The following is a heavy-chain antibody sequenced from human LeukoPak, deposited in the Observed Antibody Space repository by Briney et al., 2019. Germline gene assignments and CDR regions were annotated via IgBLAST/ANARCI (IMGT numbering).Heavy chain of an antibody. Sequence: GESLKISCKGSGYSFTSYWIGWVRQMPGKGLEWMGIIYPGDSDTRYSPSFQGQVTISADKSISTPYLQWSSLKASDTAMYYCARTYCTNGVCYTSWYFDLWGRGTLVTVSS. J-gene: IGHJ2*01. CDR2: IYPGDSDT. D-gene: IGHD2-8*01. V-gene: IGHV5-51*01. CDR3: ARTYCTNGVCYTSWYFDL. CDR1: GYSFTSYW.